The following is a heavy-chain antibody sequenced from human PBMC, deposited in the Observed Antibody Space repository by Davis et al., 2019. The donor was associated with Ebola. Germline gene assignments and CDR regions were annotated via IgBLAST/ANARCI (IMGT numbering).Heavy chain of an antibody. CDR2: ISSSSNYI. CDR3: ARDKRSSWYGGMDV. Sequence: GGSLRLSCAASGFTFSTYTMIWVRQAPGKGLEWVSSISSSSNYIDYADSVKGRFTVSRDNAKNSLYLQMNSLRAEDTAVYYCARDKRSSWYGGMDVWGQGTTVTVSS. CDR1: GFTFSTYT. D-gene: IGHD6-19*01. V-gene: IGHV3-21*04. J-gene: IGHJ6*02.